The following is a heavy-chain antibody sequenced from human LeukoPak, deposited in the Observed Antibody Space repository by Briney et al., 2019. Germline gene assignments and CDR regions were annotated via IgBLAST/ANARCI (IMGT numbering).Heavy chain of an antibody. CDR2: INPTGTST. CDR3: AREESGGYFDY. V-gene: IGHV1-46*01. D-gene: IGHD2-8*02. CDR1: GYTFTNYY. J-gene: IGHJ4*02. Sequence: ASVKVSCKASGYTFTNYYMHWVRQAPGQGLEWMGLINPTGTSTNYAQKFRGRVTMTRDTSTTTVYMELSSMRSEDTAVYYCAREESGGYFDYWGQGTLVTVSS.